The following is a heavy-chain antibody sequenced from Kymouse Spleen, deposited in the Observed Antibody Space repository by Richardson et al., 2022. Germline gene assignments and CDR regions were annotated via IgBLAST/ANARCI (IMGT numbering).Heavy chain of an antibody. Sequence: EVQLVESGGGLVKPGGSLRLSCAASGFTFSSYSMNWVRQAPGKGLEWVSSISSSSSYIYYADSVKGRFTISRDNAKNSLYLQMNSLRAEDTAVYYCARDLSIAARRGYFDYWGQGTLVTVSS. D-gene: IGHD6-6*01. CDR1: GFTFSSYS. CDR2: ISSSSSYI. CDR3: ARDLSIAARRGYFDY. J-gene: IGHJ4*02. V-gene: IGHV3-21*03.